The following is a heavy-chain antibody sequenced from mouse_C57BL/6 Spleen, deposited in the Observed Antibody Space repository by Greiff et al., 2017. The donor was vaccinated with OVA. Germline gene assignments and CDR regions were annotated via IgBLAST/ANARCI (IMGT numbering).Heavy chain of an antibody. CDR2: IYPRDGST. J-gene: IGHJ2*01. D-gene: IGHD2-3*01. Sequence: VQGVESDAELVKPGASVKISCKVSGYTFTDHTIHWMKQRPEQGLEWIGYIYPRDGSTKYNEKFKGKATLTADKSSSTAYMQLNSLTSEDSAVYFCAKNDGYYFYFDYWGQGTTLTVSS. CDR1: GYTFTDHT. V-gene: IGHV1-78*01. CDR3: AKNDGYYFYFDY.